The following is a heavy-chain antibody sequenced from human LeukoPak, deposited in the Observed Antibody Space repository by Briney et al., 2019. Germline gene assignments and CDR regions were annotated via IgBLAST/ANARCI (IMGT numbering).Heavy chain of an antibody. CDR2: INTNTGNP. J-gene: IGHJ4*02. CDR1: GYTFTGYY. V-gene: IGHV7-4-1*02. CDR3: AREGGGSGYYSFDY. Sequence: GASVKVSCTASGYTFTGYYMHWVRQAPGQGLEWMGWINTNTGNPTYAQGFTGRFVFSLDTSVSTAYLQISSLKAEDTAVYYCAREGGGSGYYSFDYWGQGTLVTVSS. D-gene: IGHD3-3*01.